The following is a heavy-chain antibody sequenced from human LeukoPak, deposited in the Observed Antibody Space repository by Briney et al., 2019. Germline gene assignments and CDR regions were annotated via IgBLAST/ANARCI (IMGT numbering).Heavy chain of an antibody. V-gene: IGHV4-39*01. CDR3: ARQVARNWFDP. CDR2: IDYDGGT. CDR1: GGSISSSGSS. J-gene: IGHJ5*02. Sequence: PSETLSLTCTVSGGSISSSGSSWGWIRQPPGKGLEWIGTIDYDGGTYYNPSLKSRVTISVDTSKNQFSLKLSSVTAAETAVYYCARQVARNWFDPWGPGTLSPSPQ.